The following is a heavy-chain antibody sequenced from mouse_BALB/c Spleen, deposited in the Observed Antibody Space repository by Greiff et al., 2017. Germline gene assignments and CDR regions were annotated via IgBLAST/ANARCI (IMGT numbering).Heavy chain of an antibody. CDR3: TRDKTGYAMDY. CDR2: ISSGGSYT. CDR1: GFTFSSYT. V-gene: IGHV5-6-4*01. Sequence: EVKLMQSGGGLVKPGGSLKLSCAASGFTFSSYTMSWVRQTPEKRLEWVATISSGGSYTYYPDSVKGRFTISRDNAKNTLYLQMSSLKSEDTAMYYCTRDKTGYAMDYWGQGTSVTVSS. J-gene: IGHJ4*01. D-gene: IGHD4-1*01.